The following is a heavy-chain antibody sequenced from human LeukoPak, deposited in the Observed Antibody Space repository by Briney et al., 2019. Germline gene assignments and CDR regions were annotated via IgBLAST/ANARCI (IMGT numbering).Heavy chain of an antibody. CDR2: ISAYNGNT. Sequence: ASVKVSCKASGYTFTSYGISWVRQAPGQGLEWMGWISAYNGNTNYAQKLQGRVTMTTDTSTSTAYMELRSLRSDDTAVYYCARGRPPGTSMEYYYYMDVWGKGTTVTVSS. V-gene: IGHV1-18*01. J-gene: IGHJ6*03. D-gene: IGHD1-1*01. CDR1: GYTFTSYG. CDR3: ARGRPPGTSMEYYYYMDV.